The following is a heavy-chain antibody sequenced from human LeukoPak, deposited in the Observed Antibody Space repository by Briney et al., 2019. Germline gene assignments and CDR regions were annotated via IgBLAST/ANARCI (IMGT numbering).Heavy chain of an antibody. J-gene: IGHJ1*01. CDR2: IKQDGSEK. Sequence: GGSLRLSCAASGFTFSSYWMSWVRQAPGKGLEWVANIKQDGSEKYYVDSVKGRFTISRDNAKNSLYLQMNSLRAEDTAVYYCARDSGWFSAEYFQHWGQGTLVTVPS. CDR1: GFTFSSYW. D-gene: IGHD6-19*01. CDR3: ARDSGWFSAEYFQH. V-gene: IGHV3-7*01.